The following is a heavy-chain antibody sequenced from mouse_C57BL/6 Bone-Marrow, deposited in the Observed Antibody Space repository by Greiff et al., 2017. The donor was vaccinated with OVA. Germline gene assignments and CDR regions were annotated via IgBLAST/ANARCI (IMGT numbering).Heavy chain of an antibody. J-gene: IGHJ1*03. Sequence: VQLQQSGAELVRPGASVKLSCTASGFNIKDDYMHWVKQRPEQGLEWIGWIDPENGDTEYASKFQGKATITADTSSNTAYLQLSSLTSEDTAVYYCTKTYYYGSHWYFDVWGTGTTVTVSS. CDR2: IDPENGDT. CDR3: TKTYYYGSHWYFDV. V-gene: IGHV14-4*01. CDR1: GFNIKDDY. D-gene: IGHD1-1*01.